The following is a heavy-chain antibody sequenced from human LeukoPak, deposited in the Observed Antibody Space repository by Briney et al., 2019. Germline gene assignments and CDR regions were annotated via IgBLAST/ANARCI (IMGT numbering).Heavy chain of an antibody. CDR2: IGSGGSAI. V-gene: IGHV3-48*03. CDR3: APYSSNWYVYFQH. Sequence: PGGSLRLSCAASGFTFSSYEMNWVRQAPGRGLEWVSYIGSGGSAIFHADSVKGRFTISRDNAKNSLYLQMNSLRAEDTAVYYCAPYSSNWYVYFQHWGQGTLVTVSS. D-gene: IGHD6-13*01. CDR1: GFTFSSYE. J-gene: IGHJ1*01.